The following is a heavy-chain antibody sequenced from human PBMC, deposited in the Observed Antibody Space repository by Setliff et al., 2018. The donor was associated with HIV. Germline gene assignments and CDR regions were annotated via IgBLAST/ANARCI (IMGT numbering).Heavy chain of an antibody. V-gene: IGHV3-11*05. Sequence: LRLSCAASGFTFSDYYMSWIRQAPGKGLQWVSYIDSSGSYTNYADSVKGRFTISRDNAKNSLFLQMNSLRADDTAVYYCARDRASSAYYSHFDYWGQGNMVTVSS. J-gene: IGHJ4*02. D-gene: IGHD3-22*01. CDR2: IDSSGSYT. CDR3: ARDRASSAYYSHFDY. CDR1: GFTFSDYY.